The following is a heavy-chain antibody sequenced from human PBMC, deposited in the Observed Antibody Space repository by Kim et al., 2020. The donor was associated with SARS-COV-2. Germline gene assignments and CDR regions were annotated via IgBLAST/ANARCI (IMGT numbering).Heavy chain of an antibody. CDR3: ARGSPVRRRTYDAFDI. D-gene: IGHD1-1*01. V-gene: IGHV3-33*05. CDR2: ISYDGSNK. Sequence: GGSLRLSCAASGFTFSSYGMHWVRQAPGKGLEWVAVISYDGSNKYYADSVKGRFTISRDNSKNTLYLQMNSLRAEDTAVYYCARGSPVRRRTYDAFDIWGQGTMVTVSS. CDR1: GFTFSSYG. J-gene: IGHJ3*02.